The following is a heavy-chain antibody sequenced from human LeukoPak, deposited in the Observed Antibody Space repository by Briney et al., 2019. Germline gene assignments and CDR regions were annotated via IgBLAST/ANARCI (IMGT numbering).Heavy chain of an antibody. CDR3: AKDSLGYWFDP. CDR1: GFTFNSYA. V-gene: IGHV3-23*01. CDR2: ISFTETTT. J-gene: IGHJ5*02. Sequence: PGASLRLSCAASGFTFNSYAMSWVRQAPGKGLEWVSSISFTETTTYYADSVKGRFTISRDNSKNTLYLQMNSLRAEDMAVYYCAKDSLGYWFDPWGQGTLVTVSS.